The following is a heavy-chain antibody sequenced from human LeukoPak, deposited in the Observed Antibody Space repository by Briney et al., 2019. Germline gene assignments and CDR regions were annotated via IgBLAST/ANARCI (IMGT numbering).Heavy chain of an antibody. D-gene: IGHD3-10*01. CDR2: ISSSGSTI. V-gene: IGHV3-48*03. CDR1: GFTFSSYE. Sequence: GGSLRLSCAASGFTFSSYEMNWVRQAPGKGLEWVSYISSSGSTIYYADSVKGRFTISRDNSKNTLYLQMNSLRAEDTAVYYCAKGALLWFGELVDVWGKGTTVTISS. J-gene: IGHJ6*04. CDR3: AKGALLWFGELVDV.